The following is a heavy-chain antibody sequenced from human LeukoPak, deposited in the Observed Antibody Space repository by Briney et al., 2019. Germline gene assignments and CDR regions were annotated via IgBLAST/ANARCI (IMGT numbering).Heavy chain of an antibody. CDR2: IYHSGST. CDR1: GYSISSGYY. V-gene: IGHV4-38-2*01. CDR3: ARNTGRGGSESAPT. D-gene: IGHD3-10*01. J-gene: IGHJ1*01. Sequence: PSETRSLTCAVSGYSISSGYYWGWIRQPPGRGLEWIGSIYHSGSTYYNPSLKSRVTISVDTSKNQFSLKLSSVTAADTAVYFVARNTGRGGSESAPTRGQ.